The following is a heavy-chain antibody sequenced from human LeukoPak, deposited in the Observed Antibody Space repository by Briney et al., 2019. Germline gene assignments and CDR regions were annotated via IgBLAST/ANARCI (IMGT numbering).Heavy chain of an antibody. J-gene: IGHJ4*02. D-gene: IGHD2-15*01. V-gene: IGHV3-21*01. CDR2: ISSSSSYI. CDR1: RFTFSSYS. Sequence: PGGSLRLSCAASRFTFSSYSMNWVRQAPGKGLEWVSSISSSSSYIYYADSVKGRFTISRDNAKNSLYLQMNSLRAEDTAVYYCARAVCSGGSCYRFDYWGQGTLVTVSS. CDR3: ARAVCSGGSCYRFDY.